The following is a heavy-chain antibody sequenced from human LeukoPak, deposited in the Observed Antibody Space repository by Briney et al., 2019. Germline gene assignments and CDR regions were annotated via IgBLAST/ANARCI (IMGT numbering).Heavy chain of an antibody. V-gene: IGHV4-34*01. J-gene: IGHJ4*02. CDR1: GGSFSGFY. Sequence: KPSETLSLTCAVYGGSFSGFYWSWIRQPPGKGLEWIGEINHSGSTNYNPSLKSRVTISVDTSKNHFSLKLSSVTAAGTAVYYCARQNEYRDFWSGYSYYFDYWGQGTLVTVSS. CDR3: ARQNEYRDFWSGYSYYFDY. D-gene: IGHD3-3*01. CDR2: INHSGST.